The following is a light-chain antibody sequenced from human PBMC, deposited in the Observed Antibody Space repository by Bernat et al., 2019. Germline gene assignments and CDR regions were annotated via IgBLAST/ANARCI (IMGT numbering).Light chain of an antibody. Sequence: EIVLTQSPGTLSLSPGETATLSCRASQSVSSSYLAWYQQKPGQAPRLLMYGTSSRATGIPDRFSGSGSGTDFTLTISRLEPEDFAVYYCQQYGSSPRVYTFGQGTKLEIK. CDR1: QSVSSSY. CDR2: GTS. CDR3: QQYGSSPRVYT. V-gene: IGKV3-20*01. J-gene: IGKJ2*01.